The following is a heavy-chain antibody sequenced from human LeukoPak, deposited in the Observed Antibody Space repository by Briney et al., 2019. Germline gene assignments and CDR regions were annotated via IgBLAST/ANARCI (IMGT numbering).Heavy chain of an antibody. CDR3: ARRANPRRNSSSLLNIPLRHDAFDI. J-gene: IGHJ3*02. D-gene: IGHD6-13*01. CDR1: GYSFTSYW. V-gene: IGHV5-51*01. Sequence: GESLKISCKGSGYSFTSYWIGWVRQMPGKGLEWRGIIYPGDSDTRYSPSFQGQVTISADKSISTAYLQWSSLKASDTAMYYCARRANPRRNSSSLLNIPLRHDAFDIWGQGTMVTVSS. CDR2: IYPGDSDT.